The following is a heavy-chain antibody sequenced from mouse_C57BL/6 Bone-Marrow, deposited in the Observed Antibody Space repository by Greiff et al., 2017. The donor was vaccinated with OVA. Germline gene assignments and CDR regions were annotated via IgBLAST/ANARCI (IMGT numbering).Heavy chain of an antibody. J-gene: IGHJ3*01. V-gene: IGHV5-9-1*02. CDR2: ISSGGDYI. D-gene: IGHD1-1*01. CDR1: GFTFSSYA. Sequence: EVKLVESGEGLVKPGGSLKLSCAASGFTFSSYAMSWVRQTPEKRLEWVAYISSGGDYIYYADTVKGRFTISRDNARNTLYLQMSSLKSEDTAMXYCTSSTTVVPFAYWGQGTLVTVSA. CDR3: TSSTTVVPFAY.